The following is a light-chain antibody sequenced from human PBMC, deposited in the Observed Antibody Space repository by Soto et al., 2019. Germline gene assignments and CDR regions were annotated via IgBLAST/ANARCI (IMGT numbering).Light chain of an antibody. V-gene: IGLV1-40*01. CDR1: TSNIGTHWP. CDR3: QSYDNSLSAWV. CDR2: DNT. J-gene: IGLJ3*02. Sequence: QSVLTQPPSVSGAPGQKVTISCTGSTSNIGTHWPVHWFQQLPGTAPKLLIYDNTNRPSGVPDRFSGSKSGTSASLAITGLQAEDEADYYCQSYDNSLSAWVFGGGTNLTVL.